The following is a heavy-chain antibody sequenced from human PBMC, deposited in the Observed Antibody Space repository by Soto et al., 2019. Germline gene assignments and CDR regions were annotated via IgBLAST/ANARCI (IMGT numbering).Heavy chain of an antibody. CDR2: IYYSGST. V-gene: IGHV4-61*01. CDR1: GGSVSSGSYY. J-gene: IGHJ6*02. Sequence: QVQLQESGPGLVKPSETLSLTCTVSGGSVSSGSYYWSWIRQPPGKGLEWIGYIYYSGSTNYNPSPSSRVTISVDTSKNQFSLKLSSVTAADTAVYYCARDWSYYDSSGYYYYYGMDVWGQGTTVTVSS. D-gene: IGHD3-22*01. CDR3: ARDWSYYDSSGYYYYYGMDV.